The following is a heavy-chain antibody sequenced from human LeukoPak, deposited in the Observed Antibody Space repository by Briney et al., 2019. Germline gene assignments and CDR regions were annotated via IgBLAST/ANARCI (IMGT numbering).Heavy chain of an antibody. CDR3: ARDYLYCGGDCFVDD. J-gene: IGHJ4*02. CDR1: GFTFSSYS. D-gene: IGHD2-21*02. Sequence: GGSLRLSCAASGFTFSSYSMNWVRQAPGKGLEWVSSISSSSKYIYDADSVKGRFTVSRDDAKNSLYLQMNSLRAEDTAVYYCARDYLYCGGDCFVDDWGQGTLVTVSS. CDR2: ISSSSKYI. V-gene: IGHV3-21*01.